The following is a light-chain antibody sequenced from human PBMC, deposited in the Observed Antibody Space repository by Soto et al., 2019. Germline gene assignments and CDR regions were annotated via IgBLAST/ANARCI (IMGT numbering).Light chain of an antibody. V-gene: IGKV1-9*01. CDR1: QGIINY. CDR2: GAS. Sequence: IPLTQSPSSLSASVGDRVTITCRASQGIINYLAWYQQKPGKAPKLLIYGASTLQSGVTSRFGGSGSGTDVTLTVSSLKPEDFATYYCQQLFMYPPTFGPGTKVDIK. CDR3: QQLFMYPPT. J-gene: IGKJ3*01.